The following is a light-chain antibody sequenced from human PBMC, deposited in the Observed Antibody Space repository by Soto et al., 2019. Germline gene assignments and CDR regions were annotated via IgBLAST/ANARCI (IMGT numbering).Light chain of an antibody. Sequence: EIVMTQSPATLSVSPGERATLSCRASQSVSSNLAWYQQKPGQAPRLPIYGASTRATGISARFIGRGSGTEFTLTISSLKSEYFAVSYCQQYNNWPLTFGGGTKVEIK. CDR3: QQYNNWPLT. CDR1: QSVSSN. CDR2: GAS. V-gene: IGKV3-15*01. J-gene: IGKJ4*01.